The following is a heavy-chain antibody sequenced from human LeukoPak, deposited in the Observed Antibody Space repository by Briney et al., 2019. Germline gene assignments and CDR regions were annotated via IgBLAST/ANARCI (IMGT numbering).Heavy chain of an antibody. J-gene: IGHJ6*03. V-gene: IGHV3-53*01. Sequence: GGSLRLSCAASGFTVSSNYMNWVRQAPGKGLEWVSLIYSGGSTYYADSVKGRFTISRDSSKNTLYLQMNSLRDDDTAVYYCARVTEDYYYYTDVWGKGTTVTISS. CDR2: IYSGGST. CDR1: GFTVSSNY. CDR3: ARVTEDYYYYTDV.